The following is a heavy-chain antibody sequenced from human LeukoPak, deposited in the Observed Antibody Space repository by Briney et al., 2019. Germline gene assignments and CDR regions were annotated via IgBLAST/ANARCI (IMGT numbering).Heavy chain of an antibody. CDR3: AKGRGWEASYYYYDLDV. V-gene: IGHV3-30*02. D-gene: IGHD1-26*01. CDR1: GFTFCAYG. Sequence: GGTLRLSCAASGFTFCAYGMPWVRRAPGKGLGGGGYFLYDGSNEQYAASLQGQFSITRDSSKYILYLQMNSLSAEDTAVYYCAKGRGWEASYYYYDLDVWGKGTTVTISS. J-gene: IGHJ6*03. CDR2: FLYDGSNE.